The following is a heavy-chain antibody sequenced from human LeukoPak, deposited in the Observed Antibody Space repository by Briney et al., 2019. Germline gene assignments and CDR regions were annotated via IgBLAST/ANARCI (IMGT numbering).Heavy chain of an antibody. J-gene: IGHJ4*02. V-gene: IGHV4-59*01. CDR3: ARVMGSGWTGFDY. CDR2: IYYSGTT. D-gene: IGHD6-19*01. CDR1: GVSISNYY. Sequence: TSETLSLTCTASGVSISNYYWSWIRQPPGKGLEWIGYIYYSGTTDYSPSLKSRVTISVDTSKNQFSLKLSSVTAADTAVYYCARVMGSGWTGFDYWGQGTLVTVSS.